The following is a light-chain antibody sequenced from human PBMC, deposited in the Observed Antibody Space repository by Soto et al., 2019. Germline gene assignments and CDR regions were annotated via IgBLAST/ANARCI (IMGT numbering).Light chain of an antibody. CDR2: GAS. CDR1: RSVSSN. CDR3: QQCNNWPTYT. J-gene: IGKJ2*01. Sequence: EIVMTQSPATLSVSPGERATLSCRASRSVSSNLAWYQQKPGQAPRLLIYGASTRATGIPARFSGSGSGTEFTLTISSLQSEDFAIYYCQQCNNWPTYTFGQGTKLEIK. V-gene: IGKV3-15*01.